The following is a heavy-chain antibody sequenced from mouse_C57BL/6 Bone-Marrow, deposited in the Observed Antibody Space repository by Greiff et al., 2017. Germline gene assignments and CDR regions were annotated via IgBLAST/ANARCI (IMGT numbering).Heavy chain of an antibody. J-gene: IGHJ1*03. CDR3: ARGGRLYGSSPVWYFDV. CDR2: IHPNSGST. Sequence: VQLQQPGAELVKPGASVKLSCKASGYTFTSYWMHWVKQRPGQGLEWIGMIHPNSGSTNYNEKFKSKATLTVDKSSSTAYMQLSSLTSEDSAVYDCARGGRLYGSSPVWYFDVWGTGTTVTVSS. CDR1: GYTFTSYW. D-gene: IGHD1-1*01. V-gene: IGHV1-64*01.